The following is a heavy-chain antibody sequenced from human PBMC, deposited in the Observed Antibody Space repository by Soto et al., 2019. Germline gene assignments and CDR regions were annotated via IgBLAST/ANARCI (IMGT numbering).Heavy chain of an antibody. CDR1: GSTFSSYT. D-gene: IGHD2-21*01. J-gene: IGHJ6*02. CDR3: ARRRYCGTAGHRKFYYGMDV. CDR2: IIPVLTVT. V-gene: IGHV1-69*02. Sequence: QVQLVQSGAEVRKPGSSVKVSCMASGSTFSSYTVNWVRQAPGKGLEWIGRIIPVLTVTDYARRFQARVTISAARCGKTANRESTRLTSEDTAVYYCARRRYCGTAGHRKFYYGMDVWGQGPTVTVSS.